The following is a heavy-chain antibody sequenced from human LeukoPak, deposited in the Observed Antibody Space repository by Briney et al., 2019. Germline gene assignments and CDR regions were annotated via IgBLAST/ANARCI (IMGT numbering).Heavy chain of an antibody. D-gene: IGHD6-19*01. Sequence: GGSLRLSCAASGFSFSIYSMNWVRQAPGKGLEWVSYISSSSDPIYYADSVKGRFTISRDNAKNSLYLQINSLRAEDMAVYYCATSVAGKFDSWGQGTLVTVSS. V-gene: IGHV3-48*01. CDR2: ISSSSDPI. J-gene: IGHJ4*02. CDR1: GFSFSIYS. CDR3: ATSVAGKFDS.